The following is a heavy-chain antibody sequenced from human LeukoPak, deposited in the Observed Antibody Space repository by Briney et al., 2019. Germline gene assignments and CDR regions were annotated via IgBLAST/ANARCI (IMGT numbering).Heavy chain of an antibody. V-gene: IGHV4-4*07. CDR1: GGYISSYY. CDR2: IYSSGST. J-gene: IGHJ6*03. D-gene: IGHD3-16*02. CDR3: ARSRAVYDYVWGSYLGVPSYYMDV. Sequence: SEALFLTCTFSGGYISSYYWSWIRQPAGKGLEWIGRIYSSGSTTYNPSLKSRVTMSVDTSKNQFSLKLSYVTAADTAVYYCARSRAVYDYVWGSYLGVPSYYMDVWGKGTTVTISS.